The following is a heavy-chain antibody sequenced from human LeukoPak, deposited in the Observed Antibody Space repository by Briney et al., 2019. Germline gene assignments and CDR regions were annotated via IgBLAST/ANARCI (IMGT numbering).Heavy chain of an antibody. D-gene: IGHD4-17*01. CDR3: TSGLYGDHDAFDI. CDR1: GFTVSSNY. J-gene: IGHJ3*02. CDR2: IYSGGST. V-gene: IGHV3-66*01. Sequence: PGGSLRLSCAASGFTVSSNYMSWVRQAPGKGLEWVSVIYSGGSTYYADSVKGRFTISRDNSKNTLYLQMNSLKTEDTAVYYCTSGLYGDHDAFDIWGQGTMVTVSS.